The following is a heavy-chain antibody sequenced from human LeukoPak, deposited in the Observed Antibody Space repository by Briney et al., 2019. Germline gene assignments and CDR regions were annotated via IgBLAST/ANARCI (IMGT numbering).Heavy chain of an antibody. D-gene: IGHD3-22*01. V-gene: IGHV3-30*18. Sequence: GGSLRLSCAASGFTFTTYGMHWVRQPPGKGLEWEALISFDGSEKYYAESVKGRFTISRDNSKNTLYLQMNSLRAEDTAVYYCAKGFYRRRPWVDVVVVITPNYYYYYMDVWGKGTTVTISS. CDR3: AKGFYRRRPWVDVVVVITPNYYYYYMDV. CDR2: ISFDGSEK. J-gene: IGHJ6*03. CDR1: GFTFTTYG.